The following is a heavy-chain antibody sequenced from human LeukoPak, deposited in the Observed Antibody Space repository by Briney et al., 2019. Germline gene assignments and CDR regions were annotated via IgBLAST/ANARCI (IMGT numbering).Heavy chain of an antibody. Sequence: PSETLSLTCTVSGGSISSYYWSWIRQPAGKGLEWIGRIYTSGSTNYNPSLKSRVTMSVDTSKNQFSLKLSSVTAADTAVSYCARESYRILRFLEWPGGGNWFDPWGQGTRVTVSS. J-gene: IGHJ5*02. V-gene: IGHV4-4*07. CDR2: IYTSGST. CDR3: ARESYRILRFLEWPGGGNWFDP. CDR1: GGSISSYY. D-gene: IGHD3-3*01.